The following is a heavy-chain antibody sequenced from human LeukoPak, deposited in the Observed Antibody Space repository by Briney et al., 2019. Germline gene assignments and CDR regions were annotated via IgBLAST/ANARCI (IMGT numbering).Heavy chain of an antibody. J-gene: IGHJ3*02. D-gene: IGHD3-10*01. Sequence: SETLSLTCAVYGGSFSGYYWSWIRQPPGKGLEWIGGIYYSGSTYYNPSLKSRVAISVDTSKNQFSLKLSSVTAADTAVYYCVRHTSPTYYYGSWIAFDIWGQGTMVTVSS. V-gene: IGHV4-34*01. CDR1: GGSFSGYY. CDR3: VRHTSPTYYYGSWIAFDI. CDR2: IYYSGST.